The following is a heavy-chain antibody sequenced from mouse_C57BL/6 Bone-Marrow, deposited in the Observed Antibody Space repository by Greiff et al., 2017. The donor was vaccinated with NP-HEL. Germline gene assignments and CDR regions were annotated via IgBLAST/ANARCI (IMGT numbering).Heavy chain of an antibody. V-gene: IGHV1-64*01. J-gene: IGHJ2*01. Sequence: QVQLQQPGAELVKPGASVKLSCKASGYTFTSYWMHWVKQRPGQGLEWIGMIHPNSGSTNYNEKFKSKATLTVDKSSSTAYMQLSSLTSEDSAVYYCARGRWNLLLHVYYFDYWGQGTTLTVSS. D-gene: IGHD1-1*01. CDR1: GYTFTSYW. CDR2: IHPNSGST. CDR3: ARGRWNLLLHVYYFDY.